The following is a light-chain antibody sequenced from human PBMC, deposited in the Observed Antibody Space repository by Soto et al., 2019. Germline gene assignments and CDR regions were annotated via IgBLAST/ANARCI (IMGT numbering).Light chain of an antibody. CDR2: LGS. V-gene: IGKV2-28*01. Sequence: DIVMTQSPLSLPVTPGEPASISCRSSQSLLYSNGYNYLDWYLQKPGQSPQLXIYLGSDRASGVPDRFSGSGSGTDFTLKISRVEAEDVGVYYCMQSLQTPWTFGQGTKVDI. J-gene: IGKJ1*01. CDR1: QSLLYSNGYNY. CDR3: MQSLQTPWT.